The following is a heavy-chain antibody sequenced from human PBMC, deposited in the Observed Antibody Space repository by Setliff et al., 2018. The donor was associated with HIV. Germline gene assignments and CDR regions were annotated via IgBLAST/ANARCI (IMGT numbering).Heavy chain of an antibody. CDR3: TRRQWGTSGYYEFFQQ. J-gene: IGHJ1*01. Sequence: SETLSLTCSVPGATISRHFWSWIRQSPGKGLEWIGTIYDSGVTKYNPSLQTRVRVSVDTSKSHLSLSLTSVTPADTAVYYCTRRQWGTSGYYEFFQQWGQGSLVTVS. CDR1: GATISRHF. D-gene: IGHD3-3*01. CDR2: IYDSGVT. V-gene: IGHV4-59*11.